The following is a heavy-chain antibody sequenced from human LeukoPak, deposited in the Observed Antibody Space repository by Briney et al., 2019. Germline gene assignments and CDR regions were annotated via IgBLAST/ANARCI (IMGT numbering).Heavy chain of an antibody. J-gene: IGHJ4*02. CDR2: ATGSSGYT. Sequence: GGSLRLSCAASGFTFSSYALNWVRKAPGKGLEWVSGATGSSGYTYYADSVKGRFTISRDNSKNTLYLQMNSLRAEDTAVYYCARDADPASPHYYDSSGYPHLWGQGTLVTVSS. V-gene: IGHV3-23*01. CDR3: ARDADPASPHYYDSSGYPHL. CDR1: GFTFSSYA. D-gene: IGHD3-22*01.